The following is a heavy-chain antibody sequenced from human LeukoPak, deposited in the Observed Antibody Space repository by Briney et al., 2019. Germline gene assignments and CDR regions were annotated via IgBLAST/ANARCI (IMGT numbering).Heavy chain of an antibody. CDR1: GFTFSSYW. V-gene: IGHV3-74*01. J-gene: IGHJ6*03. CDR3: ARVVPAALSYYYMDV. D-gene: IGHD2-2*01. CDR2: INSDGSST. Sequence: GGSLRLSCAASGFTFSSYWMHWVRQAPGKELVWVSRINSDGSSTSYADSVKGRFTISRDNAKNTLYLQMNSLRAEDTAVYYCARVVPAALSYYYMDVWGKGTTVTVSS.